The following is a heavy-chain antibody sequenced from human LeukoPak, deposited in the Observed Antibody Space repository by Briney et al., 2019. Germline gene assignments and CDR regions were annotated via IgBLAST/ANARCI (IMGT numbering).Heavy chain of an antibody. J-gene: IGHJ4*02. CDR1: GGSISSYY. V-gene: IGHV4-59*01. CDR3: ARVRCSSTSCPDY. D-gene: IGHD2-2*01. Sequence: SETLSLTCTVSGGSISSYYWSWIRQPPGKGLEWIGYIYYSGSTNYNPSLKSRVTISVDTSKNQFSLKLSSVTAADTAVYYCARVRCSSTSCPDYWGQGTLVTVSS. CDR2: IYYSGST.